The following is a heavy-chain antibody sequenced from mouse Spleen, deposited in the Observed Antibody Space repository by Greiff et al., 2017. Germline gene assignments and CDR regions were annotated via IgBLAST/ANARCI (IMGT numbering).Heavy chain of an antibody. Sequence: EVQRVESGGGLVKLGGSLKLSCAASGFTFSSYYMSWVRQTPEKRLEWVATISSGGGSTYYPDSVKGRFTISRDNAKNTLYLQMSSLNSEDTAVYYCARDGRYDGSWFAYWGQGTLVTVSA. CDR2: ISSGGGST. CDR3: ARDGRYDGSWFAY. CDR1: GFTFSSYY. D-gene: IGHD2-14*01. J-gene: IGHJ3*01. V-gene: IGHV5-12-1*01.